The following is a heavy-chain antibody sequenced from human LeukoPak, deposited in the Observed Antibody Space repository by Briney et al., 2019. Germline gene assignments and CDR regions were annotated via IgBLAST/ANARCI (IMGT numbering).Heavy chain of an antibody. CDR2: IYYSGST. D-gene: IGHD6-13*01. CDR3: ARGGSSWPYYFDY. Sequence: SETLSLTCTVSGGSISSGGYYWSWIRQPPGKGLEWIGYIYYSGSTYYNPSLKSRLTISVDTSRNQFSLKLSSVTAADTAVCYCARGGSSWPYYFDYWGQGTLVTVSS. V-gene: IGHV4-30-4*01. J-gene: IGHJ4*02. CDR1: GGSISSGGYY.